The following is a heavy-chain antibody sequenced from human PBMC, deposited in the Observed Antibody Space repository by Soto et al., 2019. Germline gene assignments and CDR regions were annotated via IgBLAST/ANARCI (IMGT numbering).Heavy chain of an antibody. J-gene: IGHJ5*02. Sequence: PGGSLRLSCAASGFTFSNAWMSWVRQAPGKGLEWVGRIKSKTDGGTTDYAAPVKGRFTISRDDSKNTLYLQMNSLKTEDTAVYYCTTDKPFMEWLPFSWGQGTLVTVSS. CDR3: TTDKPFMEWLPFS. V-gene: IGHV3-15*01. D-gene: IGHD3-3*01. CDR2: IKSKTDGGTT. CDR1: GFTFSNAW.